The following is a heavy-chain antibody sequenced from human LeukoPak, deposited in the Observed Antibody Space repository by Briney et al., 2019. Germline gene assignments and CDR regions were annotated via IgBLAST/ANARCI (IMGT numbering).Heavy chain of an antibody. CDR1: GFTVSSNY. J-gene: IGHJ6*02. D-gene: IGHD3-10*02. V-gene: IGHV3-66*01. CDR2: IYSGGST. Sequence: GGSLRLSCVGSGFTVSSNYMSWVRQAPGKGLEWVSVIYSGGSTYYADSVKGRFTISRDDSKNTLYLQMNSLRGEDTAVFYCARTTMLGHYDGLDVWAQGTTVNVFS. CDR3: ARTTMLGHYDGLDV.